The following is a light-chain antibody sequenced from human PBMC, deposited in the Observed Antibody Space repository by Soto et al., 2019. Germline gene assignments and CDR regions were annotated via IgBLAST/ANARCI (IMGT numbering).Light chain of an antibody. Sequence: QSVLTQPPSASGTPGQRVTISCSGSNSNIGTNTMNWYQQLPGTAPTLLIHSNNQRPSGVPDRFSGSKSGTSASLAISGLQSEDEADYYCAAWDGSLNGWVFGGGTKLTVL. J-gene: IGLJ3*02. CDR1: NSNIGTNT. CDR3: AAWDGSLNGWV. CDR2: SNN. V-gene: IGLV1-44*01.